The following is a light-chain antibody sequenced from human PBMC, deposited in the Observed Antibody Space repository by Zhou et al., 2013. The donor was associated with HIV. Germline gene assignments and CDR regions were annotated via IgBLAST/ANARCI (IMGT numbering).Light chain of an antibody. J-gene: IGKJ5*01. CDR1: HSVTGGY. Sequence: EIVLTQSPGTLSLSPGERATLSCRASHSVTGGYLAWYQQKPGQAPRLLRYGASSRATGIPDRFSGSGSGTDFMFTISRLEPEDFAVYYCQQYASSPITFGQGTRLEIK. CDR2: GAS. V-gene: IGKV3-20*01. CDR3: QQYASSPIT.